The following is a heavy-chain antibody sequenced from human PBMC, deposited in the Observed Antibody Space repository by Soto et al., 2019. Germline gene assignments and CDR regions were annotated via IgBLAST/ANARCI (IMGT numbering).Heavy chain of an antibody. V-gene: IGHV1-69*02. CDR2: IIPILGIA. CDR1: GDTFSSYT. J-gene: IGHJ4*02. CDR3: ERGNGLRSNY. D-gene: IGHD4-17*01. Sequence: QVQLVQSGAEVKKPGSSVKVSCKASGDTFSSYTISWVRQAPGQGLEWMGRIIPILGIANYAQKFQGRVTITAEKPTRIAYMELGSLRSEDAAGYYGERGNGLRSNYGGKGTLVTASS.